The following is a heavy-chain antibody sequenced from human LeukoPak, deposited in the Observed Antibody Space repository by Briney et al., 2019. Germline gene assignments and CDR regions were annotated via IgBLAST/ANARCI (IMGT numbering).Heavy chain of an antibody. D-gene: IGHD2-2*01. Sequence: GGSLRLSCAASGFTFSSYSMNWVRQAPGKGLEWVSSISSSSSYIYYADSVKGRFTISRDNAKNSLYLQMNSLRAEDTAVYYCARGVVKTHPYYFDYWGQGTLVTVPS. CDR2: ISSSSSYI. CDR1: GFTFSSYS. CDR3: ARGVVKTHPYYFDY. V-gene: IGHV3-21*01. J-gene: IGHJ4*02.